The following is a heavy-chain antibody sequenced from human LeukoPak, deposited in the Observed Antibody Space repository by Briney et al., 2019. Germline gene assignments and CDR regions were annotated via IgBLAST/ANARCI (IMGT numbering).Heavy chain of an antibody. Sequence: GGSLRLSCAASGFTFSSHGMHWVRQAPGKGLEWVAVIGREGRAKYYADSVKGRFTLSRDNSINTLYPEMNSLRAEDTAVYYCAKDPMPSSSSVWEGYFDYWGQGTLVTVSS. CDR1: GFTFSSHG. CDR2: IGREGRAK. J-gene: IGHJ4*02. CDR3: AKDPMPSSSSVWEGYFDY. D-gene: IGHD6-6*01. V-gene: IGHV3-30*18.